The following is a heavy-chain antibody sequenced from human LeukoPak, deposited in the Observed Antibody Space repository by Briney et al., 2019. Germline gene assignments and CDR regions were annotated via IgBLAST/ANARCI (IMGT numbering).Heavy chain of an antibody. Sequence: ASVKVSCKASGGTFSSYAISWVRQAPGQGLEWMGRIIPILGIANYAQKFQGRVTMTTDTSTSTAYMELRSLRSDDTAVYYCARGWNYRKLDPWGQGTLVTVSS. J-gene: IGHJ5*02. CDR2: IIPILGIA. D-gene: IGHD1-7*01. CDR3: ARGWNYRKLDP. CDR1: GGTFSSYA. V-gene: IGHV1-69*04.